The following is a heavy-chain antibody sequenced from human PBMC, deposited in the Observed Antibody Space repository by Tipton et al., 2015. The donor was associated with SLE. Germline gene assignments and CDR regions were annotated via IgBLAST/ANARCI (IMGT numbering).Heavy chain of an antibody. CDR2: IFTTGSA. CDR1: GGSISFDY. J-gene: IGHJ3*01. CDR3: ARFKGSNVFDAFDV. Sequence: TLSLTCTVSGGSISFDYWNWIRQPAGKGLEWIGRIFTTGSANYNPSLKSRVTMSVDPSKNELSLKLSSVTAADTAVYYCARFKGSNVFDAFDVWGQGTVVTVSS. D-gene: IGHD2-15*01. V-gene: IGHV4-4*07.